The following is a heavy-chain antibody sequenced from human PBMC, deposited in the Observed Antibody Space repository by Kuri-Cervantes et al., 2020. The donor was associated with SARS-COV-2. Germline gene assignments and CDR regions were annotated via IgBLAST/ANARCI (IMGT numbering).Heavy chain of an antibody. D-gene: IGHD6-19*01. CDR2: ISSSSSYI. V-gene: IGHV3-21*01. CDR3: ARDEGPFQTTDIAVAGTTDVGPPTLFDY. CDR1: GFTFSSYS. J-gene: IGHJ4*02. Sequence: GESLKISCAASGFTFSSYSMNWVRQAPGKGLEWVSSISSSSSYIYYADPVKGRFTISRDNAKNSLYLQMNGLRAEDTAVYYCARDEGPFQTTDIAVAGTTDVGPPTLFDYWGQGTLVTVSS.